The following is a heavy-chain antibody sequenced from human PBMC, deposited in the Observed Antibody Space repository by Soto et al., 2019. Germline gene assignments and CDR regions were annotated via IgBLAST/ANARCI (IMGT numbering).Heavy chain of an antibody. CDR3: ARENLTMVRGVIIPRRYYGMDV. D-gene: IGHD3-10*01. Sequence: PGGSLRLSCAASGFTFSSYSMNWVRQAPGKGLEWVSYISSSSSTIYYADSVKGRFTISRDNAKNSLYLQVNSLRDEDTAVYYCARENLTMVRGVIIPRRYYGMDVWGQGTTVTVSS. CDR1: GFTFSSYS. J-gene: IGHJ6*02. CDR2: ISSSSSTI. V-gene: IGHV3-48*02.